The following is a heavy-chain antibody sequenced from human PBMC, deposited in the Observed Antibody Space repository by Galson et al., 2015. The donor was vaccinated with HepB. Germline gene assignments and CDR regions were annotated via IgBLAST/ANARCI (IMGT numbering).Heavy chain of an antibody. J-gene: IGHJ3*02. Sequence: SLRLSCAASGFTFSSYSMNWVRQAPGKGLEWVSYISSSSSTIYYADSVKGRFTISRDNAKNSLYLQVNSLRDEDTAVYYCARDPRGDYGWVGAFDIWGQGTMVTVSS. CDR2: ISSSSSTI. CDR1: GFTFSSYS. D-gene: IGHD4-17*01. CDR3: ARDPRGDYGWVGAFDI. V-gene: IGHV3-48*02.